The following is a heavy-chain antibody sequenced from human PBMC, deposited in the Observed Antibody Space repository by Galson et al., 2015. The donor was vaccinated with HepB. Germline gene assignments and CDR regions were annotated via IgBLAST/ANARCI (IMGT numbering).Heavy chain of an antibody. CDR1: GYRFTSYW. D-gene: IGHD1-1*01. Sequence: QSGAEVNKPGESLTISCTGSGYRFTSYWIGWVRQMPGKGLVWMGIIYPGDSDTRYSPSFQGQVTISADKSISTAYLQWSSLKASDTAMYYGARLQNVNLGLHDAFDIWGQGTMVTVSS. CDR3: ARLQNVNLGLHDAFDI. CDR2: IYPGDSDT. J-gene: IGHJ3*02. V-gene: IGHV5-51*03.